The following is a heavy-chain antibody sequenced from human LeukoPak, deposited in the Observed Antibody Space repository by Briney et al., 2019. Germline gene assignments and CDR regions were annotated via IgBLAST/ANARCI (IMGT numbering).Heavy chain of an antibody. CDR1: GFTFDDYA. CDR3: AKSSTELWLDMFDY. V-gene: IGHV3-9*03. D-gene: IGHD5-18*01. Sequence: PGGSLRLSCAASGFTFDDYAMHWVRQAPGKGLEWVSGISWNSGSIGYADSVKGRFTISRDNAKNSLYLQMNSLRAEDMALYYCAKSSTELWLDMFDYWGQGTLVTVSS. CDR2: ISWNSGSI. J-gene: IGHJ4*02.